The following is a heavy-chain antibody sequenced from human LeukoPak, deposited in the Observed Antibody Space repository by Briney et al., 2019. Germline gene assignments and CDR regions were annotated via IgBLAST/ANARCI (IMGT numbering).Heavy chain of an antibody. CDR1: GGSISSYY. CDR2: IYTSGST. J-gene: IGHJ4*02. V-gene: IGHV4-4*07. Sequence: SETLSLTCTVSGGSISSYYWSWIRQPAGKGLEWIGRIYTSGSTNYNPSLKSRVTMSVDTSKNQFSLKLNSVTAADTAVYYCARDYDVLTGYQTGYYFDYWGQGTLVTVSS. CDR3: ARDYDVLTGYQTGYYFDY. D-gene: IGHD3-9*01.